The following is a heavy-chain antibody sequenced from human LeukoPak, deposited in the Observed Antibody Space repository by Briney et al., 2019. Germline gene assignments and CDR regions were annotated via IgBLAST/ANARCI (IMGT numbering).Heavy chain of an antibody. CDR1: GYTFTSYG. CDR2: IGAYNGNT. Sequence: ASVKVSCKASGYTFTSYGISWVRQAPGQGLEWMGWIGAYNGNTNYAQKLQGRVTMTTDTSTSTAYMELRSLRSDDTAVYYCARDLGELEWSYYFDYWGQGTLVTVSS. D-gene: IGHD1-1*01. CDR3: ARDLGELEWSYYFDY. J-gene: IGHJ4*02. V-gene: IGHV1-18*01.